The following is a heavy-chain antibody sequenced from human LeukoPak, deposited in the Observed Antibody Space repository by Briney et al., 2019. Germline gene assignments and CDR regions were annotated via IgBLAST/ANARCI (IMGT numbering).Heavy chain of an antibody. Sequence: SETLSLTCTVSGGSISSYYWSWIRQPPGKGLEWIGYIYYSGSTNYNPSLKSRVTISVDTSKNQFSLRLSSVTAADTALYYCAGDTYYYDTSGYSPGFDIWGQGTMVTVSS. CDR1: GGSISSYY. CDR2: IYYSGST. V-gene: IGHV4-59*01. J-gene: IGHJ3*02. CDR3: AGDTYYYDTSGYSPGFDI. D-gene: IGHD3-22*01.